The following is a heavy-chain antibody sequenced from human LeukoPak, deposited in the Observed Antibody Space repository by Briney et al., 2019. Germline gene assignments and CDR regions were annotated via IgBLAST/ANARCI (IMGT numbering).Heavy chain of an antibody. V-gene: IGHV3-21*05. CDR2: ISSSSYI. J-gene: IGHJ3*02. D-gene: IGHD3-3*01. CDR1: GFTFSTHD. CDR3: ARQGVDDAFDI. Sequence: GGSLRLSCAASGFTFSTHDLNWVRQAPGKGLEWVSFISSSSYIYYADSVKGRFTISRDNAKNSLYLQMNSLRAEDTAVYYCARQGVDDAFDIWGQGTMVTVSS.